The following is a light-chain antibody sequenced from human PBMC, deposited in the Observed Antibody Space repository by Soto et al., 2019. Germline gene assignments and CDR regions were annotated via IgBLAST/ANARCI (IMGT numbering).Light chain of an antibody. Sequence: DIQMTQSPSFVSASVGDRVTITCRASQGISSWLAWYQHKPGRAPKLLIHAASSLESGLPSRFSGSGSVTDFTLTISSLQPEDFATYYCQQTTSFPLTFGGGTKVEIK. CDR2: AAS. CDR3: QQTTSFPLT. CDR1: QGISSW. J-gene: IGKJ4*01. V-gene: IGKV1-12*01.